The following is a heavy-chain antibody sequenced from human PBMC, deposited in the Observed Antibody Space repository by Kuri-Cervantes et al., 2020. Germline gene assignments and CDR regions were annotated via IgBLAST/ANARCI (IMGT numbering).Heavy chain of an antibody. CDR2: IKQDGSEK. CDR3: AGSGYDYYFDY. D-gene: IGHD5-12*01. Sequence: LSLTCAASGFTFSSYWMSWVRQAPGKGLEWVANIKQDGSEKYYVDSVKGRFTISRDNAKNSLYLQMNSLRAEDTAVYYCAGSGYDYYFDYWGQGTLVTVSS. V-gene: IGHV3-7*01. CDR1: GFTFSSYW. J-gene: IGHJ4*02.